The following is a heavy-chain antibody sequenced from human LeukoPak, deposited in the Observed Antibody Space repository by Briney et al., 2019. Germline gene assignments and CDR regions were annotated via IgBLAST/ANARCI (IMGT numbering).Heavy chain of an antibody. D-gene: IGHD3-3*01. CDR1: GFTFSGYD. CDR2: IRYDESEK. CDR3: AKGHFWSGASYSLYMDV. V-gene: IGHV3-30*02. J-gene: IGHJ6*03. Sequence: PGGSLRLSCAASGFTFSGYDMHWVRQAPGKGLEWVAFIRYDESEKYYADSVKGRFTNSRDNSMNTLYLQMNGLRPEDTAVYFCAKGHFWSGASYSLYMDVWGKGTTVTVSS.